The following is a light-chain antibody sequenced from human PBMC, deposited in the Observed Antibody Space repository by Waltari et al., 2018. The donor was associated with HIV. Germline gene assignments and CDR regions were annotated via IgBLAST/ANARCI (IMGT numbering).Light chain of an antibody. J-gene: IGKJ1*01. V-gene: IGKV3-11*01. Sequence: ETVLTQSPVILSLSPGERATLSCRASQSVSTYLAWYQQKPGQAPRLLIYNASNRATGIPDRFSGSGSGTDFTLTISSLEPEDFAVYYCQQRSNWPWTFGQGAKVEIK. CDR2: NAS. CDR3: QQRSNWPWT. CDR1: QSVSTY.